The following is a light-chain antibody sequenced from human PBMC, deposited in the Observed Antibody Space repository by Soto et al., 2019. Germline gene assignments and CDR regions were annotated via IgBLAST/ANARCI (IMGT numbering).Light chain of an antibody. Sequence: QSVVTQPPSASGTPGQRVTLTCSGSSSNSEVNYVYWYQQVPGTAPRLLIYRDHQRPSGVPDRFSGSKSGASASLTISALRSEDEGDYYCTVWDDSLRGRLFGGGTKLTVL. CDR2: RDH. CDR1: SSNSEVNY. V-gene: IGLV1-47*01. CDR3: TVWDDSLRGRL. J-gene: IGLJ2*01.